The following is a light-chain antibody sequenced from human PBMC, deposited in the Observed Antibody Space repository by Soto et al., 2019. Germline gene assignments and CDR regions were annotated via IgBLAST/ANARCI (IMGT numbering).Light chain of an antibody. CDR2: EVN. J-gene: IGLJ1*01. CDR3: SSYTTSNTDV. CDR1: SSDVGGYNY. V-gene: IGLV2-14*01. Sequence: QSALTQPASVSGSPGQSITISCTGTSSDVGGYNYVSWYQQHPGKAPKLMIYEVNERPSGVSIRFSGSNSGNTASLTISGLQAEDEADYYCSSYTTSNTDVFGSGTKVTVL.